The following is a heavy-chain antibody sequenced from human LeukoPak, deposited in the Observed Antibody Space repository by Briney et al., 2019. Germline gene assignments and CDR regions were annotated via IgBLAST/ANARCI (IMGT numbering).Heavy chain of an antibody. Sequence: ASVKVSCKASGYTFTSYAMHWVRQAPGQRLEWMGWINAGNGNTKYSQKFQGRVTITRDTSASTAYMELSSLRSEDTAVYYCARREYYYDSSGYPYWGQGTLVTVSS. CDR2: INAGNGNT. CDR3: ARREYYYDSSGYPY. D-gene: IGHD3-22*01. V-gene: IGHV1-3*01. J-gene: IGHJ4*02. CDR1: GYTFTSYA.